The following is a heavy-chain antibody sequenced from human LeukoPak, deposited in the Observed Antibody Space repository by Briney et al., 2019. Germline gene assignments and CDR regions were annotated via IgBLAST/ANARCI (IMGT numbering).Heavy chain of an antibody. V-gene: IGHV3-48*04. J-gene: IGHJ4*02. CDR1: GFTFSSYS. CDR2: ISSSSSTI. D-gene: IGHD7-27*01. CDR3: ARLTWGRGNYFDY. Sequence: GGSLRLSCAASGFTFSSYSMNWVHLAPGKGLEWVSYISSSSSTIYYADSVKGRFTISRDNAKNSLYLQMNSLRAEDTAVYYCARLTWGRGNYFDYWGQGTLVTVSS.